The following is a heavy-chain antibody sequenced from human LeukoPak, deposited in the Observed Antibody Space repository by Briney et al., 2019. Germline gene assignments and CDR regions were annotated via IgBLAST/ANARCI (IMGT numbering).Heavy chain of an antibody. CDR2: SSGSGGST. D-gene: IGHD6-13*01. J-gene: IGHJ4*02. CDR1: GFTFSSYA. CDR3: AKDLGISAPAGTVFDY. V-gene: IGHV3-23*01. Sequence: GGSLRLSCAASGFTFSSYAMSWVRQAPGKGLEWVSASSGSGGSTYYADSVKGRFTISRDNSKNTLYLQMNSLRAEDTAVYYCAKDLGISAPAGTVFDYWGQGTLVTVSS.